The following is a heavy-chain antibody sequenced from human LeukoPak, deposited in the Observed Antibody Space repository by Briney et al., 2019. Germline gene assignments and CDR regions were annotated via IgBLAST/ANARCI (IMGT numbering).Heavy chain of an antibody. CDR3: ARLSGFVDY. Sequence: SETLSLTCTVSGGSISSSSYYWSWIRQPPGKGLEWIGYIYYSGSTNYNPSLKSRVTISVDTSKNQFSLKLSSVTAADTAVYYCARLSGFVDYWGQGTLVTVSS. CDR2: IYYSGST. V-gene: IGHV4-61*05. J-gene: IGHJ4*02. D-gene: IGHD3-16*01. CDR1: GGSISSSSYY.